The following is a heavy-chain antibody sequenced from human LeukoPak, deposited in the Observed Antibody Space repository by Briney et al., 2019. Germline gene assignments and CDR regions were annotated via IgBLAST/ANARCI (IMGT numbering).Heavy chain of an antibody. CDR2: ISAYNGNT. CDR1: GYTFTSYG. J-gene: IGHJ4*02. D-gene: IGHD4-17*01. V-gene: IGHV1-18*01. Sequence: ASEKVSCKASGYTFTSYGISWVRQAPGQGLEWMGWISAYNGNTNYAQKLQGRVTMTTDTSTSTAYMELRSLRSDDTAVYYCARGYDDYADYDPLPNWGQGTLVTLSS. CDR3: ARGYDDYADYDPLPN.